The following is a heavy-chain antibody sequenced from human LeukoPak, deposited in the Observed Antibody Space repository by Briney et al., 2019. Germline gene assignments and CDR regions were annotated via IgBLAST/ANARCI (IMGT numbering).Heavy chain of an antibody. CDR2: IYYSGRT. J-gene: IGHJ1*01. Sequence: SETLSLTCPVSGDSVSRSDSYWDWIRQPPGKGLEWIGTIYYSGRTYYSPSLKSRVTMSVDPSNNQFSLNLRSVTAADTALYYCARRRYYDGSGYLEWGQGTLLNVSS. CDR3: ARRRYYDGSGYLE. CDR1: GDSVSRSDSY. D-gene: IGHD3-22*01. V-gene: IGHV4-39*01.